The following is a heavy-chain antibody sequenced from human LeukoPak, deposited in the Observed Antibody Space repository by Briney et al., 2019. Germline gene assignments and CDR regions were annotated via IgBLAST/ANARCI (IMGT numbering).Heavy chain of an antibody. J-gene: IGHJ6*03. CDR1: GGSISSYY. D-gene: IGHD3-3*01. V-gene: IGHV4-59*01. Sequence: PSETLSLTCTVSGGSISSYYWSWIRQPPGKGLEWIGYIYYSGSTNYNPSLKSRVTISVDTSKNQFSLKLSSVTAADTAVYYCARVDLEWLLSGYYYMDVWGKGTTVTVSS. CDR2: IYYSGST. CDR3: ARVDLEWLLSGYYYMDV.